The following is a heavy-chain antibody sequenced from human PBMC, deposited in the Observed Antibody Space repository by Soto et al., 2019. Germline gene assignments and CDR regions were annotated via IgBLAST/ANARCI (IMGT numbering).Heavy chain of an antibody. V-gene: IGHV4-38-2*01. D-gene: IGHD6-13*01. Sequence: SETLSLTCAVSGYSISSGYYWGWIRQPPGKGLEWIGSIYHSGSTYYNPSLKSRVTISVDTSKNQFSLKLSSVTAADTAVYYCARRGAAAGRGALDYSGQGTLGTV. J-gene: IGHJ4*02. CDR1: GYSISSGYY. CDR2: IYHSGST. CDR3: ARRGAAAGRGALDY.